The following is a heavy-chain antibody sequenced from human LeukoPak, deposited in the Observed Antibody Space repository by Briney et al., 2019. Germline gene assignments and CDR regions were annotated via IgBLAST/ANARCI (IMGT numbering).Heavy chain of an antibody. CDR1: GFTFGSYA. CDR2: ISYDGSKT. V-gene: IGHV3-30*09. CDR3: AKDAPITVTMIVVVNDY. J-gene: IGHJ4*02. Sequence: GGSLRLSCAASGFTFGSYAMHWVRQAPGRGLEWVAVISYDGSKTYYADSVQGRFAISRDNSKNTLYLQMNSLRAEDTAVYYCAKDAPITVTMIVVVNDYWGQGTLVTVSS. D-gene: IGHD3-22*01.